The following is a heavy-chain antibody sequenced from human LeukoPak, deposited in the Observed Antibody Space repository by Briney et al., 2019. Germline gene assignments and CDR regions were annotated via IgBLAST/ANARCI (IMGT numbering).Heavy chain of an antibody. D-gene: IGHD3-22*01. V-gene: IGHV1-46*01. CDR2: INPSGGST. CDR3: ARDQHSSGLVVY. CDR1: GYTFTSYY. J-gene: IGHJ4*02. Sequence: ASVKVSCKTSGYTFTSYYMHWVRQAPGQGLDWMGIINPSGGSTSYAQKFQGRVTMTRDTSTSTVYMELSSLRSEDTAVYYCARDQHSSGLVVYWGQGTLVTVSS.